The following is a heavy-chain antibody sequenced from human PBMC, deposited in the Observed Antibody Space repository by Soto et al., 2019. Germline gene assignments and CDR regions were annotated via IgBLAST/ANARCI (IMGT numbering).Heavy chain of an antibody. CDR2: TYYRSKWYN. D-gene: IGHD2-2*01. CDR1: GDSVSSNSAA. J-gene: IGHJ5*02. V-gene: IGHV6-1*01. CDR3: ARGFGVVPAAIWFCFDP. Sequence: SQTLSLTCSISGDSVSSNSAAWNWIRQSPSRGLEWLGRTYYRSKWYNDYAVSVKSRITINPDTSKNQFSLQLNSVTPEDTAVYYCARGFGVVPAAIWFCFDPWGQGTLVTVSS.